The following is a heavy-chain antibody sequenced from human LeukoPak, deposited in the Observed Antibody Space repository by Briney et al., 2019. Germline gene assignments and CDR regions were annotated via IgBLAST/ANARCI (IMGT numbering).Heavy chain of an antibody. CDR1: GFTFNSYS. Sequence: GGSLRLSCAASGFTFNSYSMHWVRQAPGKGLDWVSSITAGGATTYYADSVKGRFTISRDNAKNSLYLQMNSLRAEDTAVYYCAREAYSSSWYDLTLGIASDAFDIWGQGTMVTVSS. CDR2: ITAGGATT. J-gene: IGHJ3*02. V-gene: IGHV3-23*01. D-gene: IGHD6-13*01. CDR3: AREAYSSSWYDLTLGIASDAFDI.